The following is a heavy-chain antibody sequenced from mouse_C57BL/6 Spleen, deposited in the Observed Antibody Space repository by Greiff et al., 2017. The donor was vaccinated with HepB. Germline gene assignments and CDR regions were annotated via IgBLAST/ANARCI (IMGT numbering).Heavy chain of an antibody. J-gene: IGHJ4*01. CDR2: IDPSDSET. Sequence: QVQLKQPGAELVRPGSSVKLSCKASGYTFTSYWMHWVKQRPIQGLEWIGNIDPSDSETHYNQKFKDKATLTVDKSSSTAYMQLSSLTSEDSAVYYCARSPWAYAMDYWGQGTSVTVSS. V-gene: IGHV1-52*01. CDR3: ARSPWAYAMDY. CDR1: GYTFTSYW.